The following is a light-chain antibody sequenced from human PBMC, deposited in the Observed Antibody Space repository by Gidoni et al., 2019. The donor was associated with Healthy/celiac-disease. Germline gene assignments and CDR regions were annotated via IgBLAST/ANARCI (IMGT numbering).Light chain of an antibody. Sequence: SYELTQPPSVSVSPGQTASITCSGDKLWDKYAGWYQQKPGQSPVLVIYQDSKRPSGIPERFSGSNSGNTATLTISGTQAMDEADYYCQAWDSSTAVFGGGTKLTVL. J-gene: IGLJ2*01. CDR3: QAWDSSTAV. V-gene: IGLV3-1*01. CDR2: QDS. CDR1: KLWDKY.